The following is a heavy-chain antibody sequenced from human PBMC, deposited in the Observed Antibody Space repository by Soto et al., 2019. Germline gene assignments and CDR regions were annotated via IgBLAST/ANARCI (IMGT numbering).Heavy chain of an antibody. D-gene: IGHD6-13*01. J-gene: IGHJ4*02. CDR2: ISGYNGDT. Sequence: ASVKVSCKASGYTFTSYGISWVRQAPGQGLEWMGWISGYNGDTNYAQKLQGRVTMTTDTSTSTAYMELRSLRSDDTAVYYCARAPQTVAGAGIWYWGQGTLVTVSS. CDR3: ARAPQTVAGAGIWY. V-gene: IGHV1-18*04. CDR1: GYTFTSYG.